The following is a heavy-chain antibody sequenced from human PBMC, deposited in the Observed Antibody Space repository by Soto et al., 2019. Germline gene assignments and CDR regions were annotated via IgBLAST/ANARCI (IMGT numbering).Heavy chain of an antibody. CDR3: AIRVFP. CDR1: GGSISGGGYY. J-gene: IGHJ5*02. D-gene: IGHD2-8*01. V-gene: IGHV4-31*03. CDR2: IYYSGST. Sequence: QVQLQESGPGLVKPSQTLSLTCTVSGGSISGGGYYWTWIRQHPGKGLEWIGYIYYSGSTYYNPSLKSRVTLSVDTSKTQFSLKLSSMTAAYPAVYYCAIRVFPWGQGTLVSVSS.